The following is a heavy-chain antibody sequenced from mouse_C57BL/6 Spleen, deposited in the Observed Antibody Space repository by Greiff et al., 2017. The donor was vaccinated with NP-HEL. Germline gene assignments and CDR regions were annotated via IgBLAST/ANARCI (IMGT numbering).Heavy chain of an antibody. D-gene: IGHD2-3*01. CDR1: GYTFTSYW. J-gene: IGHJ2*01. CDR3: AREGWLLPFDY. Sequence: QVQLQQSGAELVKPGASVKLSCKASGYTFTSYWMHWVKQRPGQGLEWIGMIHPNSGSTNYNEKFKSKATLTVDKSSSTAYMQLSSLTSEDAAVYYCAREGWLLPFDYWGQGTTLTVSS. V-gene: IGHV1-64*01. CDR2: IHPNSGST.